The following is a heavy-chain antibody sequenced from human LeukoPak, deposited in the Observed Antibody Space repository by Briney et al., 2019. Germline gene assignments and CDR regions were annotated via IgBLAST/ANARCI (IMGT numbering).Heavy chain of an antibody. CDR1: GGSISSYY. D-gene: IGHD3-22*01. CDR2: IYTSGST. V-gene: IGHV4-4*09. J-gene: IGHJ4*02. Sequence: SETLSLTCTVSGGSISSYYWSWIRQPPGKGLEWIGYIYTSGSTNYNPSLKSRVTISVDTSKNQFSLKLSSVTAADTAVYYCARVRVSSGHHPWYFDYWGQETLVTVTS. CDR3: ARVRVSSGHHPWYFDY.